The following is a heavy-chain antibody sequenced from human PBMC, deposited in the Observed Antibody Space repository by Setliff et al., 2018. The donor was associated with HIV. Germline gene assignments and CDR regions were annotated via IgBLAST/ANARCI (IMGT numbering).Heavy chain of an antibody. J-gene: IGHJ6*02. CDR2: IGTGGDT. Sequence: PGGSLRLSCEASGFTFSDYDFHWVRQAAGKGLEWVSAIGTGGDTYYVDSVKGRFTISRENARNSLYLQMNSLRVGDTAVYYCAREIRTVYTGRHYFYGIDVWGQGTAGTVS. CDR3: AREIRTVYTGRHYFYGIDV. D-gene: IGHD3-10*01. V-gene: IGHV3-13*01. CDR1: GFTFSDYD.